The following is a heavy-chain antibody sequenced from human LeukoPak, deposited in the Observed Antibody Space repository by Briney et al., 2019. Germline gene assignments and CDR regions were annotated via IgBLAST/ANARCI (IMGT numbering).Heavy chain of an antibody. J-gene: IGHJ4*02. CDR3: ARGAGYSDY. D-gene: IGHD5-12*01. Sequence: PSETLSLTCAVYGGSFSGYYWSWIRQPPGKGLEWIGEISHSGSTNYNPSLKSRVTISVDTSKNEFSLKLSSVTAADTAVYYCARGAGYSDYWGQGTLVTVSS. CDR1: GGSFSGYY. V-gene: IGHV4-34*01. CDR2: ISHSGST.